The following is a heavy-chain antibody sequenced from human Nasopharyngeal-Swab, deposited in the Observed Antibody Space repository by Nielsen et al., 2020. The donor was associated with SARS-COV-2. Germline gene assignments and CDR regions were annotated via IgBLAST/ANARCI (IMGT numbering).Heavy chain of an antibody. J-gene: IGHJ3*02. CDR1: GYTFTAYY. CDR2: INPNTGGT. CDR3: AKVYESSGYYDAFDI. V-gene: IGHV1-2*02. Sequence: SVKVSCKASGYTFTAYYIHWMRQAPGQGLEWMGWINPNTGGTNFAQKFQGRVTMTRDTSISTAYMELSRLRSDDTAVYYCAKVYESSGYYDAFDIWGQGTMVTVSS. D-gene: IGHD3-22*01.